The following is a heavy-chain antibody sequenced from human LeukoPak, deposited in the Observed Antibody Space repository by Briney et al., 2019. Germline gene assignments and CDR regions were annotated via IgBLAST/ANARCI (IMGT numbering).Heavy chain of an antibody. CDR2: INHGGSV. D-gene: IGHD2-15*01. CDR1: GFSIINGYY. V-gene: IGHV4-38-2*01. J-gene: IGHJ4*02. Sequence: SQTLSLTCDVSGFSIINGYYWGWIRQPPGKGLEWIGSINHGGSVFHNPSFKSRLTISRDMSKNRFSLTLSSVTATDTAAYYCARRGRMSVGASYFDNWGQGMLVIVSS. CDR3: ARRGRMSVGASYFDN.